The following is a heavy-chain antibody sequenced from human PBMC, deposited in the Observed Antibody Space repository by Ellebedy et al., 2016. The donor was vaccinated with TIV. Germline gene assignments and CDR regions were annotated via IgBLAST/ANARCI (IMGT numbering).Heavy chain of an antibody. J-gene: IGHJ6*02. CDR2: ISYDGSNK. CDR1: GFTFSSYG. D-gene: IGHD2-2*01. Sequence: GGSLRLSCAASGFTFSSYGMHWVRQAPGKGLEWVAVISYDGSNKYYADSVKGRFTISRDNSKNTLYLQMNSLRAEDTAVYYCARALRDIVVVPAAIAGGIYGMDVWGQGTTVTVSS. CDR3: ARALRDIVVVPAAIAGGIYGMDV. V-gene: IGHV3-30*03.